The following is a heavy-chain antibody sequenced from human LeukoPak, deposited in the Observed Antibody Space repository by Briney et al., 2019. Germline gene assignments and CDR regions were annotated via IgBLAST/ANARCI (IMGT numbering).Heavy chain of an antibody. Sequence: ASVKVSCKASGYTFTSYGISWVRQAPGQGLEWMGWISAYSGNTNYAQKLQGRVTMTTDTSTSTAYMELRSLRSDDTAVYYCARDRGWGNYYDSSGYYLSGPSYWGQGTLVTVSS. V-gene: IGHV1-18*01. J-gene: IGHJ4*02. D-gene: IGHD3-22*01. CDR1: GYTFTSYG. CDR2: ISAYSGNT. CDR3: ARDRGWGNYYDSSGYYLSGPSY.